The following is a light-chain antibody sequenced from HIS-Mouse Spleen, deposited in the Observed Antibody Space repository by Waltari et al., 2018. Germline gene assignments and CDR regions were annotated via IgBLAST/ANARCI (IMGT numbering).Light chain of an antibody. CDR3: SSYTSSSTF. CDR1: SRDVGGSNY. V-gene: IGLV2-14*01. J-gene: IGLJ1*01. CDR2: EVS. Sequence: QSALTQPASVSGSPGQSITISCTGTSRDVGGSNYVSWYQQHPGKAPKLIIYEVSNRPSGVSNRFSGSKSGNTASLTISGLQAEDEADYYCSSYTSSSTFFGTGTKVTVL.